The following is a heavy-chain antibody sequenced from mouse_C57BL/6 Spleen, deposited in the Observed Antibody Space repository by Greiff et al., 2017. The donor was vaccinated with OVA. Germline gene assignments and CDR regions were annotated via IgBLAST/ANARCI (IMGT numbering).Heavy chain of an antibody. CDR3: ARKGGYDPHVGD. CDR2: IWSGGST. J-gene: IGHJ2*01. V-gene: IGHV2-2*01. D-gene: IGHD2-3*01. CDR1: GFSLTSYG. Sequence: QVQLKESGPGLVQPSQSLSITCTVSGFSLTSYGVHWVRQSPGKGLEWLGVIWSGGSTAYNAAFISRLSISKDTTKSQVFFKMNSLQADDTAICYCARKGGYDPHVGDWGKGTTLTVSS.